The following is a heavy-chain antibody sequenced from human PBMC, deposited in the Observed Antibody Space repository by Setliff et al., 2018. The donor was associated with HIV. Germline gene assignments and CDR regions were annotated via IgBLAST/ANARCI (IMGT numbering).Heavy chain of an antibody. CDR1: GYTFTGYY. V-gene: IGHV1-2*02. J-gene: IGHJ4*02. D-gene: IGHD3-22*01. CDR3: ARSYYYDSSGLFDY. CDR2: INPNSGGT. Sequence: VKVSCKTSGYTFTGYYMHWVRQAPGQGLEWMGWINPNSGGTNYAQRFQGRVTMTRDTSISTAYMDLSRLRSDDTAVYYCARSYYYDSSGLFDYWGQGTLVTVSS.